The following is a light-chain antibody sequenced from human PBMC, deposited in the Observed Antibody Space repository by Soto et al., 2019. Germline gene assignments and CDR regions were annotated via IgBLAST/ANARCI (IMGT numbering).Light chain of an antibody. V-gene: IGLV2-23*02. CDR3: CPYAGSSTHV. J-gene: IGLJ1*01. CDR2: EVS. CDR1: SSDVGSYNL. Sequence: QSALTQPASVSGSPGQSITISCTGTSSDVGSYNLVSWYQQHPGKAPKLMIYEVSKRPSGVSNRFSGSKSGNTASLTISGLQAEDEADYYCCPYAGSSTHVFGTGTKVPVL.